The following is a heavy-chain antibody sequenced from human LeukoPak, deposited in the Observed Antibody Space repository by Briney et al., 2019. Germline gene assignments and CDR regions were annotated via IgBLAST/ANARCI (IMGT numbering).Heavy chain of an antibody. Sequence: PGGSLRLSCAASGFTFSSYGMHWVRQAPGKGLEWVAFIRYDGSNKYYADSVKGRFTISRDNSKNTLYLQMNSLRAEDTAVYYCAKDHRGAAPAFLDYWGQGTLVTVSS. D-gene: IGHD1-14*01. CDR2: IRYDGSNK. J-gene: IGHJ4*02. CDR3: AKDHRGAAPAFLDY. V-gene: IGHV3-30*02. CDR1: GFTFSSYG.